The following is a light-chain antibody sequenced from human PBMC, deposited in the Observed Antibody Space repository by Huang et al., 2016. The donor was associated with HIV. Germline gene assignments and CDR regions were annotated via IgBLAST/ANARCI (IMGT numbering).Light chain of an antibody. Sequence: EIAMTQSPAPLSVSPGERATLSCRASQSVRSNLAWYQQKPGQAPRLLIYGASTRPTGIPARFSGSGSGTEFTLTISSLQSEDFAVYYCQQYDNWPPLTFGGGTKVEI. CDR1: QSVRSN. CDR2: GAS. V-gene: IGKV3-15*01. CDR3: QQYDNWPPLT. J-gene: IGKJ4*01.